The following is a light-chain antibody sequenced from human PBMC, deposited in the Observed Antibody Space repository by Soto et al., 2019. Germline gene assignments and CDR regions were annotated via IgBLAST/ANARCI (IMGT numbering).Light chain of an antibody. CDR3: SSYTQFSTVV. Sequence: QSALTQPASVSGSPGQSITISRTGTSSDVGAYNYVSWYRQHPGKAPKLVIYEVSNRPSGISSRFSGSKSGNTASLTISGLQAEDEADYYCSSYTQFSTVVFGGGTKLTVL. J-gene: IGLJ3*02. V-gene: IGLV2-14*01. CDR1: SSDVGAYNY. CDR2: EVS.